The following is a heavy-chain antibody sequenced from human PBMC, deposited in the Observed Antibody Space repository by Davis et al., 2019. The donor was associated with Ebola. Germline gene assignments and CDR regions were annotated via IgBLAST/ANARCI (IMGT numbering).Heavy chain of an antibody. J-gene: IGHJ6*02. V-gene: IGHV4-34*01. D-gene: IGHD3-3*01. Sequence: SETLFLTCAVDGGSFSGYYCRWIRQPPGKGLRWIGEINHSGSTNYNPSLKSRVTISVDTSKNQFSLKLSSVTAADTAVYYCARLRFLDYGMDVWGQGTTVTVSS. CDR2: INHSGST. CDR3: ARLRFLDYGMDV. CDR1: GGSFSGYY.